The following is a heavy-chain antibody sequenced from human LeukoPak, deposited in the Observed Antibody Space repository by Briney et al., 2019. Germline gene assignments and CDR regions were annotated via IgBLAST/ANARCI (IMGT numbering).Heavy chain of an antibody. CDR1: GGSISSSSYY. CDR3: ARDQYYYDSSGYLFDY. CDR2: IYYSGST. Sequence: SETLSLTCTVSGGSISSSSYYWGWIRQPPGKGLEWIGSIYYSGSTYYSPSLKSRVTISVDTSKNQFSLKLRSVAAADTAVYYCARDQYYYDSSGYLFDYWGQGTLVTVSS. V-gene: IGHV4-39*07. J-gene: IGHJ4*02. D-gene: IGHD3-22*01.